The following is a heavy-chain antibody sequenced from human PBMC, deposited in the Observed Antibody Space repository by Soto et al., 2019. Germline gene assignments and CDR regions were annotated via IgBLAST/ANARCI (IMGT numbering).Heavy chain of an antibody. CDR2: IGTTSSYI. Sequence: EVQLVESGGGLVKPGGSLRLSCAASGFTFSNYNINWVRQAPGKGLEWVSSIGTTSSYIYYADSVKGRFTISRDNAKNSLYLQMNSLRAADTAVYYCARVQAVAALYGSDVWGQGTTVTVSS. CDR3: ARVQAVAALYGSDV. D-gene: IGHD6-19*01. J-gene: IGHJ6*02. V-gene: IGHV3-21*01. CDR1: GFTFSNYN.